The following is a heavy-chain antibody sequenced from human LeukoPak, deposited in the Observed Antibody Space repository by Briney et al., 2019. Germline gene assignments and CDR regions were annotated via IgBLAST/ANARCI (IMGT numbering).Heavy chain of an antibody. CDR1: GGSFSGYY. J-gene: IGHJ4*02. CDR3: ARAGDDYVWGSYRPAFDY. V-gene: IGHV4-34*01. Sequence: PSETLSLTCAVYGGSFSGYYWSWIRQPPGKGLEWIGEINHSGSTNYNPSFKSRVTISVDTSKNQFSLKLSSVTAADTAVYYCARAGDDYVWGSYRPAFDYWGQGTLVTVSS. D-gene: IGHD3-16*02. CDR2: INHSGST.